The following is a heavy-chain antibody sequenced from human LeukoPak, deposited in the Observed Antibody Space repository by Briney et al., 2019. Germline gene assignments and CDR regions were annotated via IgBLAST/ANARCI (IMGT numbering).Heavy chain of an antibody. Sequence: PGGSLRLSCAISGFPFSSYSMNWVRQAPGKGLEWVSSISSPSRYIYYANSLKGRFTISRDNAKNSLYLQMNSLRAEDTAVYYCAELGITMIGGVWGKGTTVTISS. CDR2: ISSPSRYI. CDR1: GFPFSSYS. V-gene: IGHV3-21*01. CDR3: AELGITMIGGV. D-gene: IGHD3-10*02. J-gene: IGHJ6*04.